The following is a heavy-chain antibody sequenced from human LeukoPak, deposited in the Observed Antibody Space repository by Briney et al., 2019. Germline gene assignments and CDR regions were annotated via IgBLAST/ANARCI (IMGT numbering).Heavy chain of an antibody. D-gene: IGHD1-26*01. V-gene: IGHV4-59*12. J-gene: IGHJ4*02. CDR3: ARDGSSFNY. CDR1: GGSISRDY. CDR2: IYNSGST. Sequence: NTSETLSLTCTVSGGSISRDYWSWIRQPPGKGLEWIGYIYNSGSTNYNPSLKSRVTISVDTSENQFSLKLNSVTAADTAVYYCARDGSSFNYWGQGTLVTVSS.